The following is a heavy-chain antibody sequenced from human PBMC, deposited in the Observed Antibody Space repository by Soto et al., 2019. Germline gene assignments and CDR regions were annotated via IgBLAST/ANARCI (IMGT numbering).Heavy chain of an antibody. CDR3: TAAYCGGDCYPHFDY. D-gene: IGHD2-21*02. CDR2: IRYDGSNK. Sequence: GGSLRLSCAASGFTFSSYDMHWVRQAPGKGLEWVAVIRYDGSNKYYADSVKGRFTISRDNSKNTLYLQMNSLRAEDTAVYYCTAAYCGGDCYPHFDYWGQGTLVTVSS. CDR1: GFTFSSYD. V-gene: IGHV3-30*02. J-gene: IGHJ4*02.